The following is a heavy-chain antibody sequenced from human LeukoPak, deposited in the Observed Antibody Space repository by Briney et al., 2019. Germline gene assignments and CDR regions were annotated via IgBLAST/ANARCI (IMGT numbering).Heavy chain of an antibody. CDR1: GFTFSSYA. CDR3: AKDGYYDFWSGSNGDFYYFDY. V-gene: IGHV3-23*01. J-gene: IGHJ4*02. CDR2: ISGSGGST. Sequence: GGSLRLSCAASGFTFSSYAMSWVRQAPGKELEWVSAISGSGGSTYYADSVKGRFTISRDNSKNTPYLQMNSLRAEDTAVYYCAKDGYYDFWSGSNGDFYYFDYWGQGTLVTVSS. D-gene: IGHD3-3*01.